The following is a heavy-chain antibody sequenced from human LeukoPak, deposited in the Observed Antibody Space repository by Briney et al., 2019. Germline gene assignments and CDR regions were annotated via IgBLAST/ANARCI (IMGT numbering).Heavy chain of an antibody. Sequence: GGSLRLSCAASGFIFSNYGMSWVRQAPGKGLEWVSSISFSSTHIYYADSIQGRFTISRDNSKNTLYLQMNSLRAEDTAVYYCAKASSGQLWTYYFDYWGQGTLVTVSS. V-gene: IGHV3-21*04. J-gene: IGHJ4*02. CDR3: AKASSGQLWTYYFDY. CDR2: ISFSSTHI. D-gene: IGHD5-18*01. CDR1: GFIFSNYG.